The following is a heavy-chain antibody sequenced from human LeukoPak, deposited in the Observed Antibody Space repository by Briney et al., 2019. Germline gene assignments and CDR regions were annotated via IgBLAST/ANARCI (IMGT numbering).Heavy chain of an antibody. J-gene: IGHJ4*02. CDR3: ARANFPYCSSTTRLFDY. Sequence: GASVKVSCKASGYTFTDYYMHWVRQAPGQGFEWMGWINPNDGDTNYAQKFQGRVTMTRDTSISTAHMEVSRLRSDDTAVYYCARANFPYCSSTTRLFDYWGQGTLVTVSS. D-gene: IGHD2-2*01. CDR1: GYTFTDYY. V-gene: IGHV1-2*02. CDR2: INPNDGDT.